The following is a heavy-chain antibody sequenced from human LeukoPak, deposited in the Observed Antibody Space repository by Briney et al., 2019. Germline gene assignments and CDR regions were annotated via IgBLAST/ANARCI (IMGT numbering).Heavy chain of an antibody. CDR2: INPFSGGT. D-gene: IGHD3-22*01. J-gene: IGHJ4*02. CDR1: GYSFTDYY. V-gene: IGHV1-2*04. CDR3: ARGGYDLDY. Sequence: ASVKVSCKASGYSFTDYYIHWVRQAPGQGLEWKGWINPFSGGTKYAQKFQGWVTMTRDTSISTAYMELSRLTSDDTAVYYCARGGYDLDYWGQGTLVTVSS.